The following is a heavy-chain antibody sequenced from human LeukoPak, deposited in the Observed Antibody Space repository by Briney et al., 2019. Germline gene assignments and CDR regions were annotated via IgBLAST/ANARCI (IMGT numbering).Heavy chain of an antibody. V-gene: IGHV4-34*01. D-gene: IGHD3-9*01. CDR3: ARGVSSRYFDWQYGMDV. J-gene: IGHJ6*02. CDR1: GGSFRGYY. CDR2: INHSGST. Sequence: SETLSLTCAVYGGSFRGYYWSWIRQPPGKGLEWIGEINHSGSTNYNPSLKSRVTISVDTSKNQFSLKLSSVTAADTAVYYCARGVSSRYFDWQYGMDVWGQGTTVTVSS.